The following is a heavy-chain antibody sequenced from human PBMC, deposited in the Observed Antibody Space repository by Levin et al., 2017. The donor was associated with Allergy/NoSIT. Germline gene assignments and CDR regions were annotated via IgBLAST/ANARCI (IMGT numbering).Heavy chain of an antibody. Sequence: ASVKVSCKASGYTFTSYGIGWVRQAPGQGLEWMGWISAYNGDTKYAQNLQGRVAMTTETSTSTAYMELRSLRSDDTAHYFCARRARSGAEAAYFDSWGQGTLVTVSS. D-gene: IGHD6-13*01. CDR2: ISAYNGDT. CDR1: GYTFTSYG. J-gene: IGHJ4*02. CDR3: ARRARSGAEAAYFDS. V-gene: IGHV1-18*01.